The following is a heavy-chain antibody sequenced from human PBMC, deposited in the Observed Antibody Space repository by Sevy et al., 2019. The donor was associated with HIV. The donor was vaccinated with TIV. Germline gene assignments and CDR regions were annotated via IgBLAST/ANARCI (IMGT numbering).Heavy chain of an antibody. D-gene: IGHD6-13*01. CDR2: ISGSGGYT. CDR3: EAITTAGRDY. Sequence: GGSLRLSCAASGFIFSSYVMTWVRQAPGKGLEWVSTISGSGGYTYYAESVKGRFTISRDNSNNRLYLQMNSLRAEDTAVYYCEAITTAGRDYWGQGTLVTVSS. V-gene: IGHV3-23*01. J-gene: IGHJ4*02. CDR1: GFIFSSYV.